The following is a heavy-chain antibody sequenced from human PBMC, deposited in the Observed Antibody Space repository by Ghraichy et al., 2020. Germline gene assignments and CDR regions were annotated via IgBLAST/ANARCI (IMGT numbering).Heavy chain of an antibody. Sequence: SETLSLTCTVSGGSISSSRYYWGWIRQPPGKGLEWIGSIFYSGSTYYNPSLKSRVTISLDTSKNQFSLKLSSVTAADTAVYYCAGVTLGRENYFDYWGQGTLVTVSS. D-gene: IGHD4-11*01. CDR2: IFYSGST. V-gene: IGHV4-39*01. CDR1: GGSISSSRYY. J-gene: IGHJ4*02. CDR3: AGVTLGRENYFDY.